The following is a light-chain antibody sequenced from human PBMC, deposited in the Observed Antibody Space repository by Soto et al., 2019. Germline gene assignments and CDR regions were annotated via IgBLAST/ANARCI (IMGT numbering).Light chain of an antibody. CDR2: LGS. Sequence: DIVMTQSPLSLPVTPGEPASISCRSSQNLLYSNGYNYLDWYLQKPGQSPQLLIYLGSNRASGVPDRFSGSGSGTDFTLKISRVEAEDVGVYYCMQALQTPLTFGGGTKVEIK. CDR3: MQALQTPLT. CDR1: QNLLYSNGYNY. J-gene: IGKJ4*01. V-gene: IGKV2-28*01.